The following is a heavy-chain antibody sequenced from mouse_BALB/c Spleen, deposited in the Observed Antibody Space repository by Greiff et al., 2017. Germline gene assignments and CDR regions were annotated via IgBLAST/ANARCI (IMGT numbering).Heavy chain of an antibody. CDR3: ARSLLRSWFAY. D-gene: IGHD1-2*01. Sequence: VQLQQSGPELVKPGASVKMSCKASGYTFTSYFMHWVKQKPGQGLEWIGYINPYNDGTKYNEKFKGKATLTSDKSSSTAYMELSSLTSEDSAVYYCARSLLRSWFAYWGQGTLVTVSA. CDR2: INPYNDGT. CDR1: GYTFTSYF. J-gene: IGHJ3*01. V-gene: IGHV1-14*01.